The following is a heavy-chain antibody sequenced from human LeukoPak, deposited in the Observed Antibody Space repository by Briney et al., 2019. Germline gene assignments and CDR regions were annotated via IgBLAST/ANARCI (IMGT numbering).Heavy chain of an antibody. CDR3: ARDRDDYVWGSYRSLDY. J-gene: IGHJ4*02. CDR2: ISSSSSTI. D-gene: IGHD3-16*02. Sequence: QPGGSLRLSCAASGFTFSSYSMNWVRQAPGKGLEWVSYISSSSSTIYYADSVKGRFTISRDNAKNSLYLQMNSLRDEDTAVYYCARDRDDYVWGSYRSLDYWGQGTLVTVSS. CDR1: GFTFSSYS. V-gene: IGHV3-48*02.